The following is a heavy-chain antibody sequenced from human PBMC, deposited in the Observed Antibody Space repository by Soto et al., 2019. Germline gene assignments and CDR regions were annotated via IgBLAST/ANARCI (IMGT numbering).Heavy chain of an antibody. CDR3: ARDSSGLLGDYYGMDV. CDR1: GGSISSSSYY. J-gene: IGHJ6*02. V-gene: IGHV4-39*02. CDR2: LYYSGST. D-gene: IGHD3-22*01. Sequence: SETLSLTCTVSGGSISSSSYYWGWIRQPPGKGLEWIGSLYYSGSTYYNPSLKSRVTISVDTSKNQFSLKLSSVTAADTAVYYCARDSSGLLGDYYGMDVWGQGTTVT.